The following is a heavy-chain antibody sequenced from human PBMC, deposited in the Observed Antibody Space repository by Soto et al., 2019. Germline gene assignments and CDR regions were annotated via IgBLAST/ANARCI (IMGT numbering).Heavy chain of an antibody. V-gene: IGHV5-51*01. Sequence: GESLKISCKVSGDSFTGFWIGWVRQVPGKGLEWLGSIYPRDSNTRYSPSFQGQVTISADKSISTAYLQWSSLKASDTAIYYCARQEYCSSTSCYTVDSWGQGTLVTVSS. J-gene: IGHJ4*02. D-gene: IGHD2-2*02. CDR2: IYPRDSNT. CDR3: ARQEYCSSTSCYTVDS. CDR1: GDSFTGFW.